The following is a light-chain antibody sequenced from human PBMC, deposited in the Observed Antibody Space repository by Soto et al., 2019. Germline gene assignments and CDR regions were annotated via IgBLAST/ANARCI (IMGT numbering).Light chain of an antibody. CDR3: QQYGSSVLT. J-gene: IGKJ4*01. Sequence: EIVLTQYPGTVSLSPGERATLSCRASQSVSNSYLAWYQQKPGQAPRLLIYDASSRATGIPDRFSGSGSGTDFTLTISRLEPEDFAVYYCQQYGSSVLTFGGGTKVEIK. V-gene: IGKV3-20*01. CDR2: DAS. CDR1: QSVSNSY.